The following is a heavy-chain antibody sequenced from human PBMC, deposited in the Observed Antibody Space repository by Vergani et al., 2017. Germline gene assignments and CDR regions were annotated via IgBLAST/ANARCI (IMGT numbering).Heavy chain of an antibody. CDR3: ARDGGEYDKDALDV. CDR2: IYTSGAT. Sequence: QVQLQESGPGLVKPSETLSLTCAVSGYSISSGYYWGWIRQPPGKGLEWIGSIYTSGATNYNPSLRSRAIMSVDASKKQFSLKLTSVTAADTAVYYCARDGGEYDKDALDVCGQGTKVTVTS. V-gene: IGHV4-38-2*02. CDR1: GYSISSGYY. D-gene: IGHD2-21*01. J-gene: IGHJ3*01.